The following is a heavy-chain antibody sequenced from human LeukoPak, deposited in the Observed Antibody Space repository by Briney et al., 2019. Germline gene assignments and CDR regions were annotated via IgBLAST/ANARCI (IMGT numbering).Heavy chain of an antibody. V-gene: IGHV4-39*01. CDR1: GGSISSSSSY. CDR3: ARHRSGWLQSSFDY. Sequence: SETLSLTCSVSGGSISSSSSYWGWIRQPPGKGLEWIGSIYYGGSSFDNPALKSRVTISVDTSKNQFSLKLSSVTAADTAVYYCARHRSGWLQSSFDYWGQGTLVTVSS. J-gene: IGHJ4*02. D-gene: IGHD5-24*01. CDR2: IYYGGSS.